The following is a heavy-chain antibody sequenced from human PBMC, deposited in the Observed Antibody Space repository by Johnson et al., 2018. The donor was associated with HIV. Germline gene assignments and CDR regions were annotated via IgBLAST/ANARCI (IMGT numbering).Heavy chain of an antibody. D-gene: IGHD6-6*01. CDR3: ARVVSSLTSPPDI. Sequence: QVHLVESGGGVVQPGRSLRLSCAASGFSFSRYGMHWVRQAPGKGLEWVAVIWYDGSNKFYADSVKGRFTISRDNAKNSLYLQMNSLRAEDTAVYYCARVVSSLTSPPDIWGQGTMVTVSS. CDR2: IWYDGSNK. V-gene: IGHV3-33*01. J-gene: IGHJ3*02. CDR1: GFSFSRYG.